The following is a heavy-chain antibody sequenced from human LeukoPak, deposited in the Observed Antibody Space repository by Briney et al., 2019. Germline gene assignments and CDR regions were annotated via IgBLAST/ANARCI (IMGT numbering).Heavy chain of an antibody. D-gene: IGHD1-1*01. CDR2: LYVNENR. CDR3: AKGGSNNWSFDN. Sequence: PGGSLRLSCAVSGPIVSTNYMSWVRQAPGKGLEWISILYVNENRYYADSVKGRFTIYRDNSKSTLYLQMNSLRPEDTAVYYCAKGGSNNWSFDNWGQGTLVTVSS. J-gene: IGHJ4*02. V-gene: IGHV3-66*03. CDR1: GPIVSTNY.